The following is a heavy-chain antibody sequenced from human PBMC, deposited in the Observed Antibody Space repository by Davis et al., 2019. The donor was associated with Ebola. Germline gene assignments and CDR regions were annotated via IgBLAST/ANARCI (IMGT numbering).Heavy chain of an antibody. D-gene: IGHD3-22*01. J-gene: IGHJ5*02. CDR3: AKDQVISNYYDSSGYYSRFDP. CDR1: GFTFSSYA. CDR2: ISGSGGST. Sequence: GESLKISCAASGFTFSSYAMSLVRQAPGKGLEWVSAISGSGGSTYYADSLKGRFTISRDNSKNTLYLQMNSLRAEDTAVYYCAKDQVISNYYDSSGYYSRFDPWGQGTLVTVSS. V-gene: IGHV3-23*01.